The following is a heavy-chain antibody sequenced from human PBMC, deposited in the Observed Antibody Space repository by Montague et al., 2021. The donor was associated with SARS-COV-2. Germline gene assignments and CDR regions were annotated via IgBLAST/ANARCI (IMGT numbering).Heavy chain of an antibody. V-gene: IGHV3-30-3*01. CDR1: GFTLSNYA. CDR3: ASELLGAFDI. J-gene: IGHJ3*02. Sequence: SLRLSCAASGFTLSNYAMHWVRQAPGKGLEWVAVISYDGSNKYYADPVKGRFTISRDNSKNTLYLQMNSLRAEDTAVYYCASELLGAFDIWGQGTMVTVSS. D-gene: IGHD2/OR15-2a*01. CDR2: ISYDGSNK.